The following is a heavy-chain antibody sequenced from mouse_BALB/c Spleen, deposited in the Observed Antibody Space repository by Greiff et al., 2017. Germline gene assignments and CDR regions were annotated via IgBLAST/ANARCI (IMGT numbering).Heavy chain of an antibody. V-gene: IGHV7-3*02. J-gene: IGHJ4*01. CDR3: ARDTYGNYCGDD. CDR2: IRNKANGYTT. Sequence: DVKLQESGGGLVQPGGSLRLSCATSGFTFTDYYMSWVRQPPGKALEWLGFIRNKANGYTTEYSASVKGRFTISRDNSQSILYLQMNTLRAEDSATYYCARDTYGNYCGDDWGQGTSVTVSS. CDR1: GFTFTDYY. D-gene: IGHD2-1*01.